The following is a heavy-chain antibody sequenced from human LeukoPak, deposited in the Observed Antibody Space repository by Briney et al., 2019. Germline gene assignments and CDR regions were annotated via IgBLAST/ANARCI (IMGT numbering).Heavy chain of an antibody. D-gene: IGHD2-2*01. V-gene: IGHV3-48*01. CDR3: ASRYQGDNYGMVV. CDR2: ITGRSNTI. CDR1: GFTFSSYL. Sequence: LTGGSLRLSCAASGFTFSSYLMNWVRQAPGQGPEWIAYITGRSNTIYYAESVKGRFTISRDNGKNSLYLQMNNVTVEDTAVYYCASRYQGDNYGMVVWGQGTTVTVSS. J-gene: IGHJ6*02.